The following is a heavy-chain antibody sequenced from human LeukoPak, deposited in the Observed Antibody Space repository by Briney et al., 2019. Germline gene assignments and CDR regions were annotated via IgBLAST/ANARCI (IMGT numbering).Heavy chain of an antibody. CDR1: GFTFGSYV. V-gene: IGHV3-48*02. D-gene: IGHD3-9*01. CDR3: ARDNDWAFDY. J-gene: IGHJ4*02. CDR2: INHNGKTM. Sequence: PGGSLRLSCAASGFTFGSYVMSWVRQAPGKGLEWVSYINHNGKTMYYADSVRGRFTISRDNGKNSLYLQMNSLRDEDTAVYYCARDNDWAFDYWGQGTLVTVSS.